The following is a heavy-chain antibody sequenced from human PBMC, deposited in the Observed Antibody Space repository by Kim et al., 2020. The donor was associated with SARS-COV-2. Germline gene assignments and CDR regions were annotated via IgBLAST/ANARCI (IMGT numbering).Heavy chain of an antibody. CDR3: VKCRGYGSGSYYLTPGDY. D-gene: IGHD3-10*01. J-gene: IGHJ4*02. CDR2: ISSNGGST. V-gene: IGHV3-64D*06. Sequence: GGSLRLSCSASGFTFSSYAMHWVRQAPGKGLEYVSAISSNGGSTYYADSVKGRFTISRDNSKNTLYLQMSSLRAEDTAVYYCVKCRGYGSGSYYLTPGDYWGQGTLVTVSS. CDR1: GFTFSSYA.